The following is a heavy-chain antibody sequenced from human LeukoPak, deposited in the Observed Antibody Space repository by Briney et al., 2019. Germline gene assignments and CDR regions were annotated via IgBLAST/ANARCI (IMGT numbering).Heavy chain of an antibody. CDR3: AKHEGSYYDKSGYTFDF. CDR2: IHSSGNS. D-gene: IGHD3-22*01. CDR1: TGSVNSGVYY. Sequence: SETLSLTCSVSTGSVNSGVYYWGWVRQPPGKGLEWIGSIHSSGNSYCNLSLKSRVTLSVDTPKNQFSLKLSSVTAADRAVYYCAKHEGSYYDKSGYTFDFWGLGTLVTVSS. J-gene: IGHJ4*02. V-gene: IGHV4-39*01.